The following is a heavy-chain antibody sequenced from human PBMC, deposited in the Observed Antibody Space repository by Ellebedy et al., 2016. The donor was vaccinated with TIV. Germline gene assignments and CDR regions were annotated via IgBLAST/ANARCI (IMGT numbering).Heavy chain of an antibody. CDR1: GGATGTYY. D-gene: IGHD2-21*01. Sequence: MPSETLSLTCTVSGGATGTYYCSWVRQPPGRGLDWIGYIYYTESTNYNPSLESRDTISLDTAQNHFSLRLNSVTPADTAVYYCASGGDPASDGVPYPYGMDVWGQGTAVAVSS. CDR3: ASGGDPASDGVPYPYGMDV. CDR2: IYYTEST. V-gene: IGHV4-59*01. J-gene: IGHJ6*02.